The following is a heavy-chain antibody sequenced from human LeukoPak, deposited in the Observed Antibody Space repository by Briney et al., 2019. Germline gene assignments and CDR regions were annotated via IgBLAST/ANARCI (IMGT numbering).Heavy chain of an antibody. Sequence: PGGSLRLSCAASGFTFSRFGMHWVRQAPGKGLEWVANISYHGSKKYYADSVKGRFTIFRDNSKNTLYLQMNSLRAEDTAVYYCAKEAEYYDSPGWYFDLWGRGTLVTVSS. J-gene: IGHJ2*01. CDR3: AKEAEYYDSPGWYFDL. D-gene: IGHD3-22*01. CDR1: GFTFSRFG. V-gene: IGHV3-30*18. CDR2: ISYHGSKK.